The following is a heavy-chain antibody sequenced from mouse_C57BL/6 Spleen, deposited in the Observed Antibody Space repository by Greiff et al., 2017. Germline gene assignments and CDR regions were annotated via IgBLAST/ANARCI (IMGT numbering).Heavy chain of an antibody. Sequence: EVQLQQSGPELVKPGASVKISCKASGYTFTDYYMNWVKPSHGKSLEWIGDINPNNGGTSYNQKFKGKATLTVDKSSSTAYMELRSLTSEDSAVYYCARSDGYYEEVWFAYWGQGTLVTVSA. CDR3: ARSDGYYEEVWFAY. CDR2: INPNNGGT. D-gene: IGHD2-3*01. CDR1: GYTFTDYY. V-gene: IGHV1-26*01. J-gene: IGHJ3*01.